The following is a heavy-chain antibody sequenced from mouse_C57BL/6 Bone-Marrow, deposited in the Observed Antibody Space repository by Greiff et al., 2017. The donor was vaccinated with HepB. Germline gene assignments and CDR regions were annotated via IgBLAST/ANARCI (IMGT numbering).Heavy chain of an antibody. Sequence: VQLQQPGTELVKPGASVKLSCKASGYTFTSYWMHWVKQRPGQGLEWIGNINPSNGGTNYNEKFKRKATLTVDKSSSTAYMQLSSLTSEDSAVYYCARSGYYGSSYSAWFAYWGQVTLVTVSA. D-gene: IGHD1-1*01. J-gene: IGHJ3*01. CDR3: ARSGYYGSSYSAWFAY. V-gene: IGHV1-53*01. CDR2: INPSNGGT. CDR1: GYTFTSYW.